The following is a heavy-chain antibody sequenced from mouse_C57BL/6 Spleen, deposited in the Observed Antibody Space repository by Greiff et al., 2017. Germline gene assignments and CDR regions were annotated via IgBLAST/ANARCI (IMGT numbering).Heavy chain of an antibody. V-gene: IGHV1-42*01. J-gene: IGHJ4*01. D-gene: IGHD2-3*01. CDR2: INPSTGGT. CDR3: ARSDDPYAMDY. Sequence: VQLQQSGPELVKPGASVKISCKASGYSFTGYYMNWVKQSPEKSLEWIGEINPSTGGTTYNQKFKAKATLTVDKSSSTAYMQLKSLTSEDSAVYYCARSDDPYAMDYWGQGTSVTVSS. CDR1: GYSFTGYY.